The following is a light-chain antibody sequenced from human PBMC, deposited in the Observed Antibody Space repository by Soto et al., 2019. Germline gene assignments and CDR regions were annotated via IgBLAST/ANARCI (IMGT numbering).Light chain of an antibody. CDR1: QTVSSY. J-gene: IGKJ5*01. CDR3: QQRMNWPLT. Sequence: EIVLTQSPATLSLSPGERATLSCRASQTVSSYLLWYQQKRGQAPRLLIYDASNGATGIPARFSGSGSGTDFTLTISSLEPEDFAVYYCQQRMNWPLTFGQGTRLEIK. V-gene: IGKV3-11*01. CDR2: DAS.